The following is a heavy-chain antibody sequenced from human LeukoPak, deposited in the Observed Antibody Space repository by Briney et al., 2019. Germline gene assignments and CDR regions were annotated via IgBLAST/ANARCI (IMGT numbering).Heavy chain of an antibody. J-gene: IGHJ4*02. CDR3: ARAPNYYVERGAFDY. CDR1: GFTFSSYA. Sequence: PGGSLRLSCAASGFTFSSYAMSWIRQPPGKGLEWTGEINHRGSTNYNPSLKSRVTISVDTSKNQFSLKLSSVTAADTAVYYCARAPNYYVERGAFDYWGQGTLVTVSS. V-gene: IGHV4-34*01. CDR2: INHRGST. D-gene: IGHD3-10*02.